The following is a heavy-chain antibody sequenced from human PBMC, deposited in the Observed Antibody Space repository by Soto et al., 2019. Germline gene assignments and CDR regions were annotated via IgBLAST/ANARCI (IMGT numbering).Heavy chain of an antibody. CDR3: AVGAADGHFDY. D-gene: IGHD6-13*01. V-gene: IGHV1-3*01. CDR1: GYNFTSYA. Sequence: ASVKVSCKASGYNFTSYAMHWVRQAPGQRLEWMGWINAGNGNTKYSQKFQDRVTITRYTSASTAYMELSSLRSEDTAVYYCAVGAADGHFDYWGQGTLVTVSS. J-gene: IGHJ4*02. CDR2: INAGNGNT.